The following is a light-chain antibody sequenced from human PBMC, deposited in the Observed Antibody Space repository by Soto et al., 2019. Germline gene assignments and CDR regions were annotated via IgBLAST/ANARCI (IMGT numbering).Light chain of an antibody. Sequence: QSVLTQPPSASGSPGQSVTISCTGTSSDVGKYDYVSWFQHHPGKAPKLIIYEVSKRPSGVPDRFSGSKSGSTASLTVSGLQTEDEADYYCNSYTDTTYVFGTGTKVTVL. V-gene: IGLV2-8*01. CDR1: SSDVGKYDY. CDR2: EVS. CDR3: NSYTDTTYV. J-gene: IGLJ1*01.